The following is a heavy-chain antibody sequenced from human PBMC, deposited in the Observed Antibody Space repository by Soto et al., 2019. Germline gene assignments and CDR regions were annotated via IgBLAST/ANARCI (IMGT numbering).Heavy chain of an antibody. CDR2: IIPIFGTA. CDR1: GGTFSSYA. Sequence: QVQLVQSGAEVKKPGSSVQVSCKASGGTFSSYAISWVRQAPGQGLEWMGGIIPIFGTANYAQKFQGRVTITADESTSTAYMERSSLRSEDRAVYYYARGIAVSGNFWEFDHWGRGTLVTGS. CDR3: ARGIAVSGNFWEFDH. V-gene: IGHV1-69*01. D-gene: IGHD6-19*01. J-gene: IGHJ4*02.